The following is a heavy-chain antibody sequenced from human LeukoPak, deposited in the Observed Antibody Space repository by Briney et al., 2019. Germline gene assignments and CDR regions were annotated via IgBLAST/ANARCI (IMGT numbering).Heavy chain of an antibody. D-gene: IGHD6-13*01. V-gene: IGHV1-2*02. CDR2: INPNSGGT. Sequence: ASVKVSCKASGYTFTGYYMHWVRQAPGQGLEWMGWINPNSGGTNYAQKFQGRVTITRDTSISTAYMELSRLRSDDTAVYYCARASPGYSSSWYDFDYWGQGTLVTVSS. CDR3: ARASPGYSSSWYDFDY. CDR1: GYTFTGYY. J-gene: IGHJ4*02.